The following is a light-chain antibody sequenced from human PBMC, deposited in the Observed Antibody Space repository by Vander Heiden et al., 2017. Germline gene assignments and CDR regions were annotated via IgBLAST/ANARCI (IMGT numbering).Light chain of an antibody. V-gene: IGLV3-1*01. CDR2: KDS. CDR3: QAWDSSTAV. CDR1: KLGDKY. J-gene: IGLJ1*01. Sequence: SYERTQPPSVSVSPGQTASITCSGDKLGDKYACWYQQKPGQSPVLVIYKDSKRPSGIPERFSGSNSGNTATLTISGTQAMDEADYYCQAWDSSTAVFGTGTKVTVL.